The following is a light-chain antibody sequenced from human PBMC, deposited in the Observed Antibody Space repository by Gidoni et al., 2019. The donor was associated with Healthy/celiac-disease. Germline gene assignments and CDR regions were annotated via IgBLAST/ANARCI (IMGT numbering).Light chain of an antibody. V-gene: IGKV1-8*01. CDR1: QGISSY. Sequence: IPMTPSPSSFSASTGDRVTITWRASQGISSYLAWYQQKPGKAPKLLIYAASTLQSGVPSRFSGSGSGTDFTLTISCLQSEDFATYYCQQYYSYPRTFGQGTKVEIK. CDR3: QQYYSYPRT. J-gene: IGKJ1*01. CDR2: AAS.